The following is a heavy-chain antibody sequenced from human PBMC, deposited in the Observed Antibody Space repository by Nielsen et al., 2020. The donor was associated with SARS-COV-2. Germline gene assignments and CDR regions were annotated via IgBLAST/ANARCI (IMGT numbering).Heavy chain of an antibody. J-gene: IGHJ3*02. V-gene: IGHV3-20*04. CDR1: GFTFDDYG. D-gene: IGHD1-1*01. Sequence: GESLKISCAASGFTFDDYGMSWVRQAPGKGLEWVSGINWNGGSTGYADSVKGRFTVSRDKSTNTLYLQMNSLKAEDTAVYFCATLAGTDVYDIWGQGTMVTVSS. CDR2: INWNGGST. CDR3: ATLAGTDVYDI.